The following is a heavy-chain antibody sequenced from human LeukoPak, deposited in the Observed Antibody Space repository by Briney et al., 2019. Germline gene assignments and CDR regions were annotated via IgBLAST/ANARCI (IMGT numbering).Heavy chain of an antibody. CDR3: AREMGGYPFDY. J-gene: IGHJ4*02. Sequence: GGSLRLSCAASGFTFSSYSMNWVRQAPGKGLEWVSYISISGRTIYYADSVKGRFTISRDNAKNSVYLQMNSLRAEDTAVYYCAREMGGYPFDYWGQGALVTVSS. D-gene: IGHD5-12*01. CDR1: GFTFSSYS. CDR2: ISISGRTI. V-gene: IGHV3-48*04.